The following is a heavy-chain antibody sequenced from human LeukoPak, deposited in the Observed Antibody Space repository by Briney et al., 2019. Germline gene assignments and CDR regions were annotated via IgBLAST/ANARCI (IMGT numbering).Heavy chain of an antibody. J-gene: IGHJ5*02. CDR2: INHSGST. Sequence: PSETLSLTCAVYGGSFSGYYWSSIRQPPGKGLEWIGEINHSGSTNYNPSLKSRVTISVDTSKNQFSLKLSSVTAADTAVYYCARGFSSSWYNWFDPWGQGTLVTVSS. V-gene: IGHV4-34*01. D-gene: IGHD6-13*01. CDR1: GGSFSGYY. CDR3: ARGFSSSWYNWFDP.